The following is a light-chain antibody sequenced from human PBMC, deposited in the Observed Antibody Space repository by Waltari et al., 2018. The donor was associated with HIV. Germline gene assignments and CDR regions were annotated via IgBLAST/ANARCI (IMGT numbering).Light chain of an antibody. CDR2: EVS. J-gene: IGLJ2*01. CDR1: SRDLGGYNL. Sequence: QSPLTQPASVSGSPGQSITISCTGTSRDLGGYNLVPWYQQHPGKAPKLMIYEVSKRPSGVSNRFSGSKSGNTASLTISGLQAEDEADYYCCAYAGSTTYVIFGGGTKLTVL. CDR3: CAYAGSTTYVI. V-gene: IGLV2-23*02.